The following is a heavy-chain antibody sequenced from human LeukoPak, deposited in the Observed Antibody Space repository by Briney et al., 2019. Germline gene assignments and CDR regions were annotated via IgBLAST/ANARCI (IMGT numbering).Heavy chain of an antibody. D-gene: IGHD3-10*01. J-gene: IGHJ3*01. CDR3: AKRKFYGTGSVFVSHAFDF. CDR1: GFSFSSYS. Sequence: PGGSLTLSCAAAGFSFSSYSMSWVRQHPGKWLDWVSFVIVNCTYTFYDHSVKGRFAISRDNSKNTLYLQMNDLRAEDTAIYFCAKRKFYGTGSVFVSHAFDFWGQGTMVTVSS. V-gene: IGHV3-23*01. CDR2: VIVNCTYT.